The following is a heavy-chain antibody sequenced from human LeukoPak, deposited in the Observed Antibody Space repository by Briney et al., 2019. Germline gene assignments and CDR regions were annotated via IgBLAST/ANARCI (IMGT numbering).Heavy chain of an antibody. CDR3: IVFGDSNH. V-gene: IGHV3-53*01. CDR1: GFTFSSYW. J-gene: IGHJ5*02. CDR2: IHTSGDT. D-gene: IGHD4-17*01. Sequence: GGSLRLSCAASGFTFSSYWMSWVRQAPGKGLEWVSAIHTSGDTCYADSVKGRFTISRDTSKNTLYLQINSLRVEDTAVYYCIVFGDSNHWGQGTLVTVSS.